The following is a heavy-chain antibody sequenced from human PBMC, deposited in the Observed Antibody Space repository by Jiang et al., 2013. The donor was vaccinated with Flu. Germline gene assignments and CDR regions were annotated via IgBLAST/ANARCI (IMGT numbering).Heavy chain of an antibody. J-gene: IGHJ6*02. CDR1: GYSFTSYW. CDR2: IYPGDSDT. D-gene: IGHD1-26*01. Sequence: VQLVESGAEVKKPGESLKISCKGSGYSFTSYWIAWVRQMPGKGLEWMGIIYPGDSDTRYSPSFQGQVTISADKSISTAYLQWSSLKASDTAMYYCATSYVGATSNYYYYGMDVWGQGTTVTVSS. V-gene: IGHV5-51*03. CDR3: ATSYVGATSNYYYYGMDV.